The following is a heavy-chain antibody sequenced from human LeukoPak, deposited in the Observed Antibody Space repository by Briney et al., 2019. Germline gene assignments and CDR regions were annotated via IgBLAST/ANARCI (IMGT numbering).Heavy chain of an antibody. CDR2: IYPGDSDT. J-gene: IGHJ4*02. CDR1: GYSFTRYW. V-gene: IGHV5-51*01. CDR3: ARRRRSGSYEYYFDY. Sequence: GESLKISCKGSGYSFTRYWIGWVRQMPGKGLEWMGIIYPGDSDTRYSPSFQGQVTISADKSISTAYLQWSSLKASDTAMYYCARRRRSGSYEYYFDYWGQGTLVTVSS. D-gene: IGHD1-26*01.